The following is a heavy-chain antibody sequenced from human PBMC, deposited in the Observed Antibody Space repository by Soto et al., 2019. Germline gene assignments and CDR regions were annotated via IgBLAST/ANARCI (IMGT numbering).Heavy chain of an antibody. J-gene: IGHJ5*02. Sequence: SETLSLTCTVSGGSISSGGYYWSWIRQHPGKGLEWIGYIYYSGSTYYNPSLKSRVTISVDTSKNQFSLKLSSVAAADTAVYYCARAPAGYCSGGSCYSRRWFDPWGQGTLVTVSS. D-gene: IGHD2-15*01. CDR3: ARAPAGYCSGGSCYSRRWFDP. CDR2: IYYSGST. CDR1: GGSISSGGYY. V-gene: IGHV4-31*03.